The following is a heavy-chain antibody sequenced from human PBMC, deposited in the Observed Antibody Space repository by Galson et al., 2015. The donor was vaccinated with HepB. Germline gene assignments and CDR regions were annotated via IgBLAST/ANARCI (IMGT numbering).Heavy chain of an antibody. V-gene: IGHV3-72*01. Sequence: SLRLSCAASGFTFSDHYMDWVRQAPGKGLEWVGRTRNKANSYTTEYAASVKGRFTISRDDSKNSLYLQMNSLKTEDTAVYYCASGSSGSYRAWGQGTMVTVSS. CDR3: ASGSSGSYRA. J-gene: IGHJ3*01. CDR1: GFTFSDHY. CDR2: TRNKANSYTT. D-gene: IGHD1-26*01.